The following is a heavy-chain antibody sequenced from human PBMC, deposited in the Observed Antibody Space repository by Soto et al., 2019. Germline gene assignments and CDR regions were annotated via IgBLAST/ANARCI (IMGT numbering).Heavy chain of an antibody. CDR3: ARERGYSGYDYPAWFY. V-gene: IGHV3-21*01. D-gene: IGHD5-12*01. J-gene: IGHJ4*02. CDR1: GFAFDVHS. Sequence: GSLRLSCEASGFAFDVHSMNWVRQAPGKGLEWVSSISSSSSYIYYADSVKGRFTISRDNAKNSLYLQMNSLRAEDTAVYYCARERGYSGYDYPAWFYWGQGTLVTVSS. CDR2: ISSSSSYI.